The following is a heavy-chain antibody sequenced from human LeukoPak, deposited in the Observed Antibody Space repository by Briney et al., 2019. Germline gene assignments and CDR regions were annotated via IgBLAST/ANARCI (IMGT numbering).Heavy chain of an antibody. V-gene: IGHV1-8*01. CDR2: MNPNSGNT. J-gene: IGHJ4*02. CDR1: GYTFTSYD. D-gene: IGHD3-10*01. Sequence: APVKVSCKASGYTFTSYDINWVRQATGQGLEWMGWMNPNSGNTGYARKFQGRVTMTRNTSISTAYMELSSLRSEDTAVYYCARPHYGSGDFDYWGQGTLVTVSS. CDR3: ARPHYGSGDFDY.